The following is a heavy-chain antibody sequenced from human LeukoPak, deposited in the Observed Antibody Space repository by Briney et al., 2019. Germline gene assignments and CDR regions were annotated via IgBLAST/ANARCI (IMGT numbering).Heavy chain of an antibody. D-gene: IGHD3-10*01. CDR1: GFTFSTYA. CDR3: ARDLRSGFDY. CDR2: IWSDGRNK. Sequence: PGGSLRLSCAASGFTFSTYALHWVRQTPGKGLEWVAVIWSDGRNKYYADSVEGRFTISRDNSKNTLYLRMNSLRAEDTAVYFCARDLRSGFDYWGQGTQVSVSS. J-gene: IGHJ4*02. V-gene: IGHV3-33*01.